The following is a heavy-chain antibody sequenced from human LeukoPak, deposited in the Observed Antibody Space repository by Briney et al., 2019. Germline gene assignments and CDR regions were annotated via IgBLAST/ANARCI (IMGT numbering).Heavy chain of an antibody. CDR3: GRRTSYDTLTGYTYWYFDL. CDR1: GFTISSYY. V-gene: IGHV4-59*01. D-gene: IGHD3-9*01. J-gene: IGHJ2*01. CDR2: INYSGST. Sequence: PAETLCLTCAVSGFTISSYYWSWIRQPPGKGLEWIWYINYSGSTDYNASLKSRVTMSVDTSKNQLSLKVSSVTAADTAVYFCGRRTSYDTLTGYTYWYFDLWGRGTLVTVSS.